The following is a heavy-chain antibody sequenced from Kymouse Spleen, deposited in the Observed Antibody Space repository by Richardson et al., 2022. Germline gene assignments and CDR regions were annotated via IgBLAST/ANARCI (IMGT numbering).Heavy chain of an antibody. CDR2: ISWNSGSI. CDR1: GFTFDDYA. V-gene: IGHV3-9*01. CDR3: AKDRGGSGSYYTPFDY. Sequence: EVQLVESGGGLVQPGRSLRLSCAASGFTFDDYAMHWVRQAPGKGLEWVSGISWNSGSIGYADSVKGRFTISRDNAKNSLYLQMNSLRAEDTALYYCAKDRGGSGSYYTPFDYWGQGTLVTVSS. J-gene: IGHJ4*02. D-gene: IGHD3-10*01.